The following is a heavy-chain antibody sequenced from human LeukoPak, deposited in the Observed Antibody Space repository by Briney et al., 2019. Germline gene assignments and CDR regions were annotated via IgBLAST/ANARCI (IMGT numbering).Heavy chain of an antibody. J-gene: IGHJ6*03. CDR2: INPNSGNT. V-gene: IGHV1-8*03. CDR3: ARIDYYYYYMDV. CDR1: GYTFTGYD. Sequence: ASVKVSCKASGYTFTGYDMHWVRQAPGQGLECMGWINPNSGNTGYAQKFQGRVTITRNTSISTAYMELSSLRSEDTAVYYCARIDYYYYYMDVWGKGTTVTVSS.